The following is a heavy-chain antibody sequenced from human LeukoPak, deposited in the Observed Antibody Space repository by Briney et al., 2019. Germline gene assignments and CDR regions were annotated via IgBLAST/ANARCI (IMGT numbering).Heavy chain of an antibody. CDR1: GGSFSTYY. V-gene: IGHV4-59*01. CDR3: ARSAVRGGLFDY. D-gene: IGHD3-10*01. CDR2: FYYTGST. J-gene: IGHJ4*02. Sequence: SETLSLTCTFSGGSFSTYYWNWIRQPPGKGLEWIGYFYYTGSTNYNPSLKSRVTISVDTSKNQFFLELRSVTAADTALYYCARSAVRGGLFDYWGQGTLVTVSS.